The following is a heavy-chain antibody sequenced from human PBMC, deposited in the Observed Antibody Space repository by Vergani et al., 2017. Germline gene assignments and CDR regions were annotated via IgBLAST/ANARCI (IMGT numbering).Heavy chain of an antibody. J-gene: IGHJ6*03. CDR3: ASEYSSSSVTDYYYYYYMDV. CDR2: IIPILGIA. V-gene: IGHV1-69*02. Sequence: QVQLVQSGAEVKKPGSSVKVSCKASGGTFSSYTISWVRQAPGQGLEWMGRIIPILGIANYAQKFQGRVTITADKSTSTAYMELSSLGSEDTAVYYCASEYSSSSVTDYYYYYYMDVWGKGTTVTVSS. D-gene: IGHD6-6*01. CDR1: GGTFSSYT.